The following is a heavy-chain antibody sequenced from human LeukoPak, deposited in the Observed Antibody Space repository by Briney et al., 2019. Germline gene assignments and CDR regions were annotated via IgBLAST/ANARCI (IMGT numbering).Heavy chain of an antibody. CDR2: IYYSGNT. D-gene: IGHD5-24*01. V-gene: IGHV4-61*01. CDR1: GGSVSSGSYY. J-gene: IGHJ4*02. CDR3: ARGRTDVYNSLYYFDY. Sequence: SETLSLTCAVSGGSVSSGSYYWSWIRQPPGEGLEWIGYIYYSGNTNYNPSLKSRVTISIDTSKNQFSLKLTSVSAADTALYYCARGRTDVYNSLYYFDYWGQGALVTVSS.